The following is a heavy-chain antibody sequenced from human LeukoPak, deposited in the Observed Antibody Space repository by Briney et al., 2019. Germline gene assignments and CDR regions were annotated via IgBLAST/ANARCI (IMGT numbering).Heavy chain of an antibody. CDR1: GFPFSDYY. D-gene: IGHD5-12*01. CDR2: ISSASTTI. Sequence: GGSLRLSCVVSGFPFSDYYMNWIRQAPGKGLEWIAYISSASTTIQYAGSVKGRSTISRDNDQNSMFLQMNTLRAEDTAVYYCAGSYSGYDWSDSWGQGTLVTVSS. J-gene: IGHJ4*02. V-gene: IGHV3-11*01. CDR3: AGSYSGYDWSDS.